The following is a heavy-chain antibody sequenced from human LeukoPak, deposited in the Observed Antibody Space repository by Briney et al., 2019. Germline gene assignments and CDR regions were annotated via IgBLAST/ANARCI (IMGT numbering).Heavy chain of an antibody. CDR2: INHSGST. CDR1: GGSFSGYY. V-gene: IGHV4-34*01. CDR3: ARGYSSSSWFDP. J-gene: IGHJ5*02. Sequence: SETLSLTCAVYGGSFSGYYWSWIRQPPRKGLEGIGEINHSGSTNYNPSRKSRVTISVDTSKNQFSLKLSSVAAADTAVYYWARGYSSSSWFDPWGQGTLVTVSS. D-gene: IGHD6-6*01.